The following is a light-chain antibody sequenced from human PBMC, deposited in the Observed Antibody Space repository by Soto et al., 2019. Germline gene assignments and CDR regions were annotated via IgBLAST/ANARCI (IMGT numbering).Light chain of an antibody. CDR3: QSYDSSLSGVV. J-gene: IGLJ2*01. V-gene: IGLV1-40*01. CDR2: GNS. CDR1: RSNIGAGYD. Sequence: QSALTQPPSVSGDQGQRVTISCTGSRSNIGAGYDVHWYQQLPGTAPKLLIYGNSNRPSGVPDRFSGSKSGTSASLAITGLQAEDEADYYCQSYDSSLSGVVFGGGTKLTVL.